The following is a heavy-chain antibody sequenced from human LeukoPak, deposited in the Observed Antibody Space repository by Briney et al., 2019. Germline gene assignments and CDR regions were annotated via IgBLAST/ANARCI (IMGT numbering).Heavy chain of an antibody. V-gene: IGHV3-21*01. CDR3: ARLSGIAVAGTRVYGMDV. CDR2: ISSSSSYI. CDR1: GFTFSSYS. J-gene: IGHJ6*02. D-gene: IGHD6-19*01. Sequence: PGGSLRLSCAASGFTFSSYSMNWVRQAPGKGLEWVSSISSSSSYIYYADSVKGRFTISRDNAKNSLYLQMNSLRAEDTAVYCCARLSGIAVAGTRVYGMDVWGQGTTVTVSS.